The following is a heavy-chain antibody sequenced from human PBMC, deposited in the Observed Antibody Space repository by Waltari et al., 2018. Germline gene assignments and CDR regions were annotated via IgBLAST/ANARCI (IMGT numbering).Heavy chain of an antibody. D-gene: IGHD4-17*01. J-gene: IGHJ5*02. Sequence: QLQLQESGPGLVKPSETLSLTCTVSGGSISSSSYYWGWIRQPPGKGLEWIGSIYYSGRTYYNPSLKSRVTISVDTSKNQFSLKLSSVTAADTAVYYCARPALGYGDYGGWFDPWGQGTLVTVSS. CDR3: ARPALGYGDYGGWFDP. V-gene: IGHV4-39*07. CDR1: GGSISSSSYY. CDR2: IYYSGRT.